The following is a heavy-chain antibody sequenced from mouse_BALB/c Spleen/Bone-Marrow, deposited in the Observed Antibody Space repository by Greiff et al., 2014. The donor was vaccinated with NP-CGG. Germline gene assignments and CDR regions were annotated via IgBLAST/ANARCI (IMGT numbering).Heavy chain of an antibody. D-gene: IGHD2-2*01. V-gene: IGHV14-3*02. J-gene: IGHJ3*01. CDR1: GFNIKNIY. CDR2: IDPANDNT. Sequence: VPLPQSGAELLKPGTSVTLSCTASGFNIKNIYMPWGERRPEQGLEGVGRIDPANDNTKYDPKFQGKATITADTSSNTAYLHLSSLTSEDTAVYYCANYGYDGGVFAYWGQGTLVTVSA. CDR3: ANYGYDGGVFAY.